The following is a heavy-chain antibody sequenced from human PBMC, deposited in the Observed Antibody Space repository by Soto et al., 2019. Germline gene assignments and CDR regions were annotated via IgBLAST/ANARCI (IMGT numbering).Heavy chain of an antibody. V-gene: IGHV1-46*01. D-gene: IGHD3-22*01. CDR1: GYTFTSYY. J-gene: IGHJ4*02. CDR2: INPSCGST. Sequence: GASVEVSCEASGYTFTSYYMHWVRQAPGQGLEGMGIINPSCGSTSYAQKFQGRVTMTRDTSTSTVYMELSSLRSEDTAVYYCARVRSSSGYYYGYWGQGPTITVSS. CDR3: ARVRSSSGYYYGY.